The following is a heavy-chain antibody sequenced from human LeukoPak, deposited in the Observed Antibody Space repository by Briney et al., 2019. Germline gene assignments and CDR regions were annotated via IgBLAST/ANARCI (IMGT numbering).Heavy chain of an antibody. V-gene: IGHV4-39*07. CDR1: GGSISSSSYY. CDR3: ARVFDWLLNWFDP. Sequence: PSETLSLTCTVSGGSISSSSYYWGWIRQPPGKGLEWIGSIYYSGSTYYNPSLKSRVTISVDTSKNQFSLKLSSVTAADTAVYYCARVFDWLLNWFDPWGQGTLVTVSS. J-gene: IGHJ5*02. D-gene: IGHD3-9*01. CDR2: IYYSGST.